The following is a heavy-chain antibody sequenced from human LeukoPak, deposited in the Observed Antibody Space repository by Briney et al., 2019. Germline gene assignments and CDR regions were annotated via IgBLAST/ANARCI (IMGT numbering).Heavy chain of an antibody. CDR3: AREVKGGDFWSGYYSKNNWFDL. CDR2: IYYSGST. Sequence: SETLSLTCAVYGESFSGYYWSWIRQPPGKGLEWIGYIYYSGSTNYNPSLKSRVTISVDTSKNQFSLKLSSVTAADTAVYYCAREVKGGDFWSGYYSKNNWFDLWGQGTLVTVSS. D-gene: IGHD3-3*01. V-gene: IGHV4-59*01. J-gene: IGHJ5*02. CDR1: GESFSGYY.